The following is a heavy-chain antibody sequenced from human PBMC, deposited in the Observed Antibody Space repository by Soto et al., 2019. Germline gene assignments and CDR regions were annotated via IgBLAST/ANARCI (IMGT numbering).Heavy chain of an antibody. CDR3: ARARTVAGNDY. D-gene: IGHD6-19*01. CDR2: MNHNSSNT. J-gene: IGHJ4*02. V-gene: IGHV1-8*01. Sequence: QVQLVQSGAEVKKPGASVKVSCKASGYTFTSYDINWVRQATGQGLEWMGWMNHNSSNTGYAQKFQGRVTMTRNTSLSTAYMELSSVRSEDTAVYYCARARTVAGNDYWGQGTLVTVSS. CDR1: GYTFTSYD.